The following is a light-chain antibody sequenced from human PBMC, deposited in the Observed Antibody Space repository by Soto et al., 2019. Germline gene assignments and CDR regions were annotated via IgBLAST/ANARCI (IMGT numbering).Light chain of an antibody. Sequence: DIQMTQSPASLSVSVGDRVTITCRASQSINNYLNWYQQKPGQAPKLLMRFASTLERGVPSRFSGSGSRTDFTLTITNLQPDDFATYYCQQSLSMPLTFGHGTRLDIK. CDR1: QSINNY. J-gene: IGKJ5*01. CDR2: FAS. CDR3: QQSLSMPLT. V-gene: IGKV1-39*01.